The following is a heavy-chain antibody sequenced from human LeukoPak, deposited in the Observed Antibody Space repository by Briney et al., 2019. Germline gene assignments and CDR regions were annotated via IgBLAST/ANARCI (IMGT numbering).Heavy chain of an antibody. CDR3: ARNYGDNSVGYYFDY. CDR2: IYYSGST. D-gene: IGHD4-23*01. CDR1: GGSISSYY. Sequence: SETLSLTCTVSGGSISSYYWSWIRQPPGKGLEWIGYIYYSGSTNYNPSLKSRVTISVDTSKNQFSLKLSSVTAADTAVYYCARNYGDNSVGYYFDYWGQGTLVTVSS. J-gene: IGHJ4*02. V-gene: IGHV4-59*08.